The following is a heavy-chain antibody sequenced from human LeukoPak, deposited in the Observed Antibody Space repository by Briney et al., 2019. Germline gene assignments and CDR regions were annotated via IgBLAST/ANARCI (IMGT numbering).Heavy chain of an antibody. Sequence: GGSLRLSCVVSGFTFSSYTMNWVRQAPGKGLEWVSSISSRSIYIYYADSVKGRFTISRDNAKNSLYLQMNSLRAEDTAVYYCARDRVAVAGTEFDYWGQGTLVTVSS. CDR1: GFTFSSYT. CDR2: ISSRSIYI. D-gene: IGHD6-19*01. J-gene: IGHJ4*02. V-gene: IGHV3-21*01. CDR3: ARDRVAVAGTEFDY.